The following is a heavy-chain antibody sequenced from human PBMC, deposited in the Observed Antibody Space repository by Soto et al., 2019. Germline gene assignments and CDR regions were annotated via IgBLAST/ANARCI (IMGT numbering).Heavy chain of an antibody. CDR1: GFTFSVYS. CDR3: ARSVQGHFDY. J-gene: IGHJ4*02. V-gene: IGHV3-48*02. Sequence: EVPLVESGGDLVQREGSLRLSCVASGFTFSVYSMNWVRQAPGKGLEWFSYITSDTKTIKYADSVKGRFTISRDNAKKSVYLQMNSLRDEDTAVYYCARSVQGHFDYWAQGTVVTVSS. CDR2: ITSDTKTI. D-gene: IGHD6-19*01.